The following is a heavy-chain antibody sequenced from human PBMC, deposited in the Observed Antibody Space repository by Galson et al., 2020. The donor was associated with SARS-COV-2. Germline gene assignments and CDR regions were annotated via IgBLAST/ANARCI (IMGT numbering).Heavy chain of an antibody. V-gene: IGHV4-61*02. D-gene: IGHD3-10*01. CDR3: AKLDGDP. CDR2: IFTSGST. Sequence: SETLSLTCTVSGDSISNGNNYWSWARQPAGKGLEWIGRIFTSGSTNYNPSLKSRVILSIDTSKNQFSLQMSSVTAADTAMYYCAKLDGDPWGQGTLVTVSS. J-gene: IGHJ5*02. CDR1: GDSISNGNNY.